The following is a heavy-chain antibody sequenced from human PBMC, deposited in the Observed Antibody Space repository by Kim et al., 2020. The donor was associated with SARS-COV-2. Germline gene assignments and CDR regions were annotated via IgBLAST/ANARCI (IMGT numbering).Heavy chain of an antibody. J-gene: IGHJ5*02. V-gene: IGHV1-18*01. CDR1: GYTFTSYG. CDR3: ARGSDDAGTTGRGLFCSEFSCFDP. Sequence: ASVKVSCKASGYTFTSYGISWVRQAPGQGLEWMGWISAYNGNTNYAQKLQGRVTMTTDTSTSTAYMELRSLRSDDTAVYYCARGSDDAGTTGRGLFCSEFSCFDPWGQGTLVTVSS. CDR2: ISAYNGNT. D-gene: IGHD1-7*01.